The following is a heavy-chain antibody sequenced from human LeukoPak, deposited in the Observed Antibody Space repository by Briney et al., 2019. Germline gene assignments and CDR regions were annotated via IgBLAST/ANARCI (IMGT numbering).Heavy chain of an antibody. Sequence: GESLKISCKSHGYNFATYWIARVRQIPGKGLEWLGIIFPGDSDIKYSPSFQGQVTVSADRSINTAYLQWARLEASDTAMYYCARGLRGTYRYILDYWGQGTLVTVSS. J-gene: IGHJ4*02. CDR2: IFPGDSDI. D-gene: IGHD3-16*02. CDR3: ARGLRGTYRYILDY. V-gene: IGHV5-51*01. CDR1: GYNFATYW.